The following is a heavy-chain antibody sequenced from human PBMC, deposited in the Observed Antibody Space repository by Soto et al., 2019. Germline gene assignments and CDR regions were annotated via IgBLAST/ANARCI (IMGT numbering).Heavy chain of an antibody. CDR3: TKSWLFEKNWFDP. J-gene: IGHJ5*02. CDR2: ISSTGLYT. Sequence: LRLSCAASGFSFTTYGMSWVRQAPGKGLEWVSDISSTGLYTYLADSVKGRFTISRDNSKNTLYLQMNSLRVDDTAVYFCTKSWLFEKNWFDPWGQGTLVTVSS. D-gene: IGHD3-22*01. V-gene: IGHV3-23*01. CDR1: GFSFTTYG.